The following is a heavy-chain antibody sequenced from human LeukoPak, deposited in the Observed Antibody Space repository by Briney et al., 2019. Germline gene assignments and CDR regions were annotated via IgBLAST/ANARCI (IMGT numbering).Heavy chain of an antibody. CDR1: GFIFSDCS. Sequence: QSGGSLRLSCAASGFIFSDCSIHWVRQAPGKGLEWVALISYDGSNKDYADSVKGRFTISRDNSKNTLYLQMDSLSAEDTAVYYCARVRPIYYHGTSGYLDCWGQGTLVTVSS. J-gene: IGHJ4*02. CDR2: ISYDGSNK. CDR3: ARVRPIYYHGTSGYLDC. D-gene: IGHD3-22*01. V-gene: IGHV3-30*04.